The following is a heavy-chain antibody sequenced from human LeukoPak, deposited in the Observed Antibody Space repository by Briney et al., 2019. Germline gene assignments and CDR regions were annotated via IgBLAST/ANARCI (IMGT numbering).Heavy chain of an antibody. CDR1: RFTFSSYW. V-gene: IGHV3-7*01. CDR3: ARLRGLYSDTNRYQTALDC. Sequence: GGSLTLSCAAARFTFSSYWMTWVRPAQGKVLEWVANIEQDGGETYYVDSVKGRLTISRDNAKNSLYVQMNSLRAEDTAVYYCARLRGLYSDTNRYQTALDCWGQGTLVTVSS. CDR2: IEQDGGET. J-gene: IGHJ4*02. D-gene: IGHD1-26*01.